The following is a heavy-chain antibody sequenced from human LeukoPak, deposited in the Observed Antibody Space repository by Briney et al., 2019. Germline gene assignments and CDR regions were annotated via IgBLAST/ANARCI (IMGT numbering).Heavy chain of an antibody. V-gene: IGHV3-7*01. CDR3: ARAERWLQLYFDY. J-gene: IGHJ4*02. CDR1: GFTFSSYW. CDR2: IKQDGSEK. D-gene: IGHD5-24*01. Sequence: GGSLRLSCAASGFTFSSYWMSWVRQAPGKGLEWVANIKQDGSEKYYVDSVKGRLTISRDNAKNSLYLQMNSLRAEDTAVYYCARAERWLQLYFDYWGQGTLVTVSS.